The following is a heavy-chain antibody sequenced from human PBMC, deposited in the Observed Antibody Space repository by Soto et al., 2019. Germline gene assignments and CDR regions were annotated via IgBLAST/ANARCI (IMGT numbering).Heavy chain of an antibody. Sequence: QLQLQESGPGLVKASETLSLSCTVSGGSISSSSYYWGWIRQPPGKGLEWIGSIYFSGSTHYNVSLTSRVTISVDTSRSQFSLKLSSVTATDTAVYYCARHVRGWQLMLDNWGQGSLVTVSS. J-gene: IGHJ4*02. CDR2: IYFSGST. D-gene: IGHD6-13*01. CDR3: ARHVRGWQLMLDN. V-gene: IGHV4-39*01. CDR1: GGSISSSSYY.